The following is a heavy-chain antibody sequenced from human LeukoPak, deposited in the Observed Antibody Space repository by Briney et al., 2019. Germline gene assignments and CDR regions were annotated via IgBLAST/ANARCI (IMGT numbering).Heavy chain of an antibody. J-gene: IGHJ4*02. CDR3: ARDPQFGELRLDY. CDR2: IYYSGST. V-gene: IGHV4-39*02. D-gene: IGHD3-10*01. Sequence: SETLSLTCTVSGGSISSSSYYWGWIRQPPGKGLEWIGSIYYSGSTYYNPSLRSRVTISVDTSKNQFSLKLSSVTAADTAVYYCARDPQFGELRLDYWGQGTLVTVSS. CDR1: GGSISSSSYY.